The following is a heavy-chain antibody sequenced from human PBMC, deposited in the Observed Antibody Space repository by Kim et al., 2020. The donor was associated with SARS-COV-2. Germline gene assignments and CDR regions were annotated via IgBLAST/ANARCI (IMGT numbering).Heavy chain of an antibody. CDR3: ARHDWFDP. Sequence: GGSLRLSCAVSGFSVSGDYMNWVRQAPGKGLECVSVIHTGGATFYADSVKGRFTISRDSSKNTLYLQMNSLRVADTAVYYFARHDWFDPCGQGTLVTVSS. J-gene: IGHJ5*02. V-gene: IGHV3-66*04. CDR2: IHTGGAT. CDR1: GFSVSGDY.